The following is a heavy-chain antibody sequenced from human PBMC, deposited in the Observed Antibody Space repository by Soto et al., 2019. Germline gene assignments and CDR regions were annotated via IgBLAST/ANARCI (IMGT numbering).Heavy chain of an antibody. CDR1: GFTFSSYG. CDR2: IWYDGSNK. J-gene: IGHJ6*02. Sequence: AGGSLRLSCAASGFTFSSYGMHWVRQAPGKGLERVAVIWYDGSNKYYADSVKGRFTISRDNAKNTLYLKMNSLRGEDTALFFCAKDTGGTYDYYFYGMDVWGQGTTVTVSS. V-gene: IGHV3-33*03. CDR3: AKDTGGTYDYYFYGMDV. D-gene: IGHD2-8*02.